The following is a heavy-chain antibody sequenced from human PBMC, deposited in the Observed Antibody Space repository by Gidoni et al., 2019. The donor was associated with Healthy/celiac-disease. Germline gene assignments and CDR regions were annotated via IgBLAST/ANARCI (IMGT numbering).Heavy chain of an antibody. CDR3: ARHSTNSYGYRKAYYYYGMDV. Sequence: EVQLVQSRAAASQPWDSLMFSCTCSRYSFTSYWLGCVRQRPGKGLVWMVIIYPGDSDTRYSPSCQGQVTISADKSISTAYLQWSSLKASDTAMYDCARHSTNSYGYRKAYYYYGMDVWGQGTTVTVSS. D-gene: IGHD5-18*01. J-gene: IGHJ6*02. CDR1: RYSFTSYW. CDR2: IYPGDSDT. V-gene: IGHV5-51*01.